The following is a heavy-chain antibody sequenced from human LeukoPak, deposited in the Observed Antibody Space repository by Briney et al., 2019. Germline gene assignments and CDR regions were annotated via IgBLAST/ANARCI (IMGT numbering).Heavy chain of an antibody. Sequence: GRSLRLSCAASGFTFSSFAMHWDRQAPGKGLGWEAVKPYDGTKKYYQDSVEGRFTISSDNSKNTLYLQMNSLRAEDTAVYYCVRDPDALDYWGQGTLVTVSS. CDR3: VRDPDALDY. CDR1: GFTFSSFA. V-gene: IGHV3-30-3*01. CDR2: KPYDGTKK. J-gene: IGHJ4*02.